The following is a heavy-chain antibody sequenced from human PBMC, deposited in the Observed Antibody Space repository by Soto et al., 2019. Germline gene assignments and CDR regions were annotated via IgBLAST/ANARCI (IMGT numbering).Heavy chain of an antibody. Sequence: PSETLSLICAVYGGSFSGYYWSWIRQPPGKGLEWIGEINHSGSTNYNPSLKSRVTISVDTSKNQFSLKLSSVTAADTAVYYCARRRGYCSGGSCYAVRNAFDIWGQGTMVTVSS. D-gene: IGHD2-15*01. J-gene: IGHJ3*02. CDR2: INHSGST. CDR1: GGSFSGYY. CDR3: ARRRGYCSGGSCYAVRNAFDI. V-gene: IGHV4-34*01.